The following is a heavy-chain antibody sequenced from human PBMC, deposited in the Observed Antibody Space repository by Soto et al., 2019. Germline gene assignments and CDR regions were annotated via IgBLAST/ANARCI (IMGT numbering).Heavy chain of an antibody. D-gene: IGHD3-3*01. CDR3: ARLYYDYV. Sequence: WGSLRLSCAGSGFTFVTYSMNWVRQAAGKGLEWIAYISYDSDTIQYADSVKGRFTISRDNAKNSLYLQMNSLRDEDTAVYYCARLYYDYVWGQGTTVTVSS. J-gene: IGHJ6*02. CDR2: ISYDSDTI. CDR1: GFTFVTYS. V-gene: IGHV3-48*02.